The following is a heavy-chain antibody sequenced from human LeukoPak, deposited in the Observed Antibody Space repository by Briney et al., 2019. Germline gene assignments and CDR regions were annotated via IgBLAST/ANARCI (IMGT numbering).Heavy chain of an antibody. CDR3: ARRIGYCSSTSCYSNWFDP. Sequence: GESLKISCKGSGYSFTSYWIGWVRQMPGKGLERMGIIYPGDSDTRYSPSFQGQVTISADKSISTAYLQWSSLKASDTAMYYCARRIGYCSSTSCYSNWFDPWGQGTLVTVSS. D-gene: IGHD2-2*01. V-gene: IGHV5-51*01. CDR1: GYSFTSYW. CDR2: IYPGDSDT. J-gene: IGHJ5*02.